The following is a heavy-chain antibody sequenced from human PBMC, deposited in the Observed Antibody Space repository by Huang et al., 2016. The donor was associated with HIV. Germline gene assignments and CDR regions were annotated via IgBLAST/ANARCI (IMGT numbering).Heavy chain of an antibody. CDR2: YIPSCGTA. D-gene: IGHD3-22*01. CDR3: ARARGYYDSSVSYYFDY. CDR1: GGTFSSYA. J-gene: IGHJ4*02. V-gene: IGHV1-69*13. Sequence: QVQLVQSGAEVKKPGSSVKVSCKASGGTFSSYAISWVRQAPGQGLGWMGGYIPSCGTANDAQKFQGRVTITADESTSTAYMELSSLRSEDTAVYYCARARGYYDSSVSYYFDYWGQGTLVTVSS.